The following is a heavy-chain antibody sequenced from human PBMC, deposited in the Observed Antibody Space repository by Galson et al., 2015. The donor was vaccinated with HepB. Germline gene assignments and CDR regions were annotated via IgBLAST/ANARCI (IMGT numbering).Heavy chain of an antibody. D-gene: IGHD3-22*01. CDR3: ARDAPADYDSSGLNWFDP. CDR2: INTNTGNP. J-gene: IGHJ5*02. CDR1: GYTFTSYA. V-gene: IGHV7-4-1*02. Sequence: SVKVSCKASGYTFTSYAINWVRQAPGQGLEWMGWINTNTGNPTYAQGFTGRFVFSLDTSVSTAYLQISSLKAEDTAVYYCARDAPADYDSSGLNWFDPWGQGTLVTVSS.